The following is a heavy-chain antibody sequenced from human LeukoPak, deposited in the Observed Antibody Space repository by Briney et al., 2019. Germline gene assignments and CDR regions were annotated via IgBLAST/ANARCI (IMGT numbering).Heavy chain of an antibody. CDR3: ARFAYCGGHCWYYFDY. V-gene: IGHV4-4*02. J-gene: IGHJ4*02. Sequence: PSGTLSLTCAVSGGSIINSNWWSWIRQPPGKGLEWIASIYYSGSTYYNPSLKSRVTISVDTSKNQFSLKLSSVTAADTAVYYCARFAYCGGHCWYYFDYWGQGSLVTVSS. D-gene: IGHD2-21*02. CDR2: IYYSGST. CDR1: GGSIINSNW.